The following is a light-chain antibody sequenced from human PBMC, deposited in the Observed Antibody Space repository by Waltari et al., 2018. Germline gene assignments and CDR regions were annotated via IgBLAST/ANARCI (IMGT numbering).Light chain of an antibody. CDR1: QSLTRRY. Sequence: EIVLTQSPGTLSLSPGERATLSCRASQSLTRRYLAWYQQKPGQAPRLLIYGASSRAAGIPYRFSGRGSGTDFTLTISRLEPEDCAVYYCQQYGSSVMYTFGQGTKLEIK. CDR2: GAS. J-gene: IGKJ2*01. CDR3: QQYGSSVMYT. V-gene: IGKV3-20*01.